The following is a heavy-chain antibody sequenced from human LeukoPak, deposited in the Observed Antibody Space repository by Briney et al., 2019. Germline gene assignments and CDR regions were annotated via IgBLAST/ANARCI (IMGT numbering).Heavy chain of an antibody. J-gene: IGHJ4*02. CDR3: AKDLTMIVVVTTTSRGDY. V-gene: IGHV3-23*01. CDR1: GFTFSSYA. CDR2: ISGSGGST. D-gene: IGHD3-22*01. Sequence: GGSLRLSCAASGFTFSSYAMSWVRQAPGKGLEWVSAISGSGGSTYYADSVKGWFTISRDNSKNTLYLQMNSLRAEDTAVYYCAKDLTMIVVVTTTSRGDYWGQGTLVTVSS.